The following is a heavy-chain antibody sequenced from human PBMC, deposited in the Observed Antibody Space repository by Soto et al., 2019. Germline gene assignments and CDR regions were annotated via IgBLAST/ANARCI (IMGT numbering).Heavy chain of an antibody. CDR2: FIPIFGTA. D-gene: IGHD2-15*01. CDR3: ASSEQYCSGGSCYRYYYGMDV. J-gene: IGHJ6*02. CDR1: GGTFSSYA. V-gene: IGHV1-69*01. Sequence: QVHLVQSGAEVKKPGSSVKVSCKASGGTFSSYAISWVRQAPGQGLEWMGGFIPIFGTANYAQKFQGRVTITADESTSTAYMELSSLRSEDTAVYYCASSEQYCSGGSCYRYYYGMDVWGQGTTVTVSS.